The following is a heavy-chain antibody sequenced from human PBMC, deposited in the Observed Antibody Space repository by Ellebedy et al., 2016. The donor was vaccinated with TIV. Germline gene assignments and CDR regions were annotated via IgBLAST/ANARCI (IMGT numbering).Heavy chain of an antibody. CDR1: GGSISSRNY. V-gene: IGHV4-4*02. CDR2: ISHSGNT. D-gene: IGHD3-22*01. Sequence: SETLSLXXAVSGGSISSRNYWSWVRQPPGEGLEWIGEISHSGNTKYNPSLESRVAISIDKSGNQFSLKVSSVTAADTAVYYCARSSGYFSLDYWGQGALIIVSS. J-gene: IGHJ4*02. CDR3: ARSSGYFSLDY.